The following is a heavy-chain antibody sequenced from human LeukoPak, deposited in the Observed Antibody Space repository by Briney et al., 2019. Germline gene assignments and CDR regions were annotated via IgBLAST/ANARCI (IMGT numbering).Heavy chain of an antibody. V-gene: IGHV3-33*06. CDR2: IWYDGSNK. J-gene: IGHJ4*02. CDR1: GFTFSSYG. CDR3: AKGNCGGDCYSPDY. Sequence: GGSLGLSCAASGFTFSSYGMHWVRQAPGKGLEWVAVIWYDGSNKYYADSVKGRFTISRDNSKNTLYLQMNSLRAEDTAVYYCAKGNCGGDCYSPDYRGQGTLVTVSS. D-gene: IGHD2-21*02.